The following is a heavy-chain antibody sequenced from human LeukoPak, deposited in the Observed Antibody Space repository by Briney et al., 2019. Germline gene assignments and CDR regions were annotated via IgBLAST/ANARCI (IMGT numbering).Heavy chain of an antibody. Sequence: GASVKVSCTASGGTFSSYTISWVPQAPGQGLEWMGRIIPILGIANYAQKFQGRVTITADKSTSTAYTELSSLRSEDTAVYYCATRGEGVTYFYWGQGTLVTVSS. V-gene: IGHV1-69*02. CDR2: IIPILGIA. J-gene: IGHJ4*02. CDR3: ATRGEGVTYFY. D-gene: IGHD2/OR15-2a*01. CDR1: GGTFSSYT.